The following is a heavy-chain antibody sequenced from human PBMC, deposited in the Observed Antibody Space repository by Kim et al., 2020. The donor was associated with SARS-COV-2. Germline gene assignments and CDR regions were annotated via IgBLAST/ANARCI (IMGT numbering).Heavy chain of an antibody. CDR3: ARDLTEMTTVVTHYYMDV. CDR1: GDRVSSNSAA. J-gene: IGHJ6*03. CDR2: TYYRSKWYN. Sequence: SQTLSLTCAISGDRVSSNSAAWTWIRQSPSRGLEWLGRTYYRSKWYNDYAVSVKSRITINPDTSKNQFSLQLNSVTPEDTAVYYCARDLTEMTTVVTHYYMDVWGKGTTVTVSS. D-gene: IGHD4-17*01. V-gene: IGHV6-1*01.